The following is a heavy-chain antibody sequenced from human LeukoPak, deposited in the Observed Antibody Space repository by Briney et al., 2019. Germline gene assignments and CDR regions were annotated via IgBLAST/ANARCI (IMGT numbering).Heavy chain of an antibody. J-gene: IGHJ4*02. V-gene: IGHV3-23*01. CDR3: ATRITLVRGVMLGGDY. D-gene: IGHD3-10*01. CDR2: ISASGGST. CDR1: GFTFTSYG. Sequence: TGGSLRLSCAASGFTFTSYGMNWVRQAPGKGLEWFSAISASGGSTYYADSVKGRFTISKDNSKNTLYLQMNSLRAEDTAVYYCATRITLVRGVMLGGDYWGQGTLVTVFS.